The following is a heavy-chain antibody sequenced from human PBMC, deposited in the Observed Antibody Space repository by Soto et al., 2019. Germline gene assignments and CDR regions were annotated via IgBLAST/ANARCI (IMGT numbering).Heavy chain of an antibody. Sequence: PGRSQRLSCAASGFTFSSYSMNWVRQAPGKGLDWVSSISSSSSYIYYADSLKGRFTISRDNAKNSLYLQMNSLRADDTAVYYCARDPPGATDDAFDIWRQGTMVTVSS. CDR2: ISSSSSYI. D-gene: IGHD1-26*01. J-gene: IGHJ3*02. V-gene: IGHV3-21*01. CDR1: GFTFSSYS. CDR3: ARDPPGATDDAFDI.